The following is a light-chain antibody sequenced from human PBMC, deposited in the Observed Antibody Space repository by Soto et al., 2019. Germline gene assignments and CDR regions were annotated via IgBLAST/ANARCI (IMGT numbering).Light chain of an antibody. CDR3: SSYAGSSNV. Sequence: QSVLTQPASVSGSPGQSITISCTGTSNDVGGYNFVSWYQQLPGKAPKLIIYEVTNRPSGISNRFSGSKSGNTASLTVTGLQAEDEADYYCSSYAGSSNVFGTGTKVTVL. J-gene: IGLJ1*01. V-gene: IGLV2-14*01. CDR2: EVT. CDR1: SNDVGGYNF.